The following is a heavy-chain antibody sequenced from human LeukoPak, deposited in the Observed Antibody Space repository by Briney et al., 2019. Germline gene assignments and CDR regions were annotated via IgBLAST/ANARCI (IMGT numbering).Heavy chain of an antibody. D-gene: IGHD6-19*01. CDR3: AKDRKWGSGWYAVDS. CDR2: ISGSGGGT. V-gene: IGHV3-23*01. CDR1: GFTFSSYA. Sequence: GGSLRLSCAASGFTFSSYAMSWVRQAPGKGLEWVSAISGSGGGTYYADSVKGRFTMSRDSSKNTLHLQMNSLSAEDTAVYYCAKDRKWGSGWYAVDSWGQGTLVTVSS. J-gene: IGHJ4*02.